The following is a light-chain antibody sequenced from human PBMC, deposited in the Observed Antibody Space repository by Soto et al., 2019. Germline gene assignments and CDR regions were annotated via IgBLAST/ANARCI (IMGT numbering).Light chain of an antibody. CDR2: EVN. CDR1: SSDVGGYNY. Sequence: QSALTQPPSASGSPGQSVTISCTGTSSDVGGYNYVSWYQQHPGKAPKLMIYEVNKRPSGVPDRVSGSKSGNTASLTVSGLQAEDEADYYCSSYAGSNNLVFGGGTKLTVL. CDR3: SSYAGSNNLV. J-gene: IGLJ3*02. V-gene: IGLV2-8*01.